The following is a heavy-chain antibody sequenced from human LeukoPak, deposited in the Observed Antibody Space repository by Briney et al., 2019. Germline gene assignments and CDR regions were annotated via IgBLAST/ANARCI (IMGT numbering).Heavy chain of an antibody. CDR2: IYYSGNT. J-gene: IGHJ6*03. Sequence: SETLSLTCTVSGGSINNYYWSRIRQPPGKGLEWIGYIYYSGNTNYNPSLKSRVTIAVDTSKNQFSLKLSSMNAADTAMYYCARASRGFGLGMDVWGKGTTVTVSS. CDR3: ARASRGFGLGMDV. CDR1: GGSINNYY. V-gene: IGHV4-59*01. D-gene: IGHD3/OR15-3a*01.